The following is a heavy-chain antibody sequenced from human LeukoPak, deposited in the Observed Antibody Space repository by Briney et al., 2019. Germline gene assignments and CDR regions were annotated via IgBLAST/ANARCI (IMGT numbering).Heavy chain of an antibody. CDR2: ISWNSGSI. Sequence: GGSLRLSCAASGFTFDDYAMHWVRQAPGKGLEWVSGISWNSGSIGYADSVKGRFTISRDNAKNSLYLQMNSLRAEDTALYYCAKDPSPHWVTTQLDYWGQGTLVTVSS. J-gene: IGHJ4*02. CDR3: AKDPSPHWVTTQLDY. CDR1: GFTFDDYA. D-gene: IGHD5-18*01. V-gene: IGHV3-9*01.